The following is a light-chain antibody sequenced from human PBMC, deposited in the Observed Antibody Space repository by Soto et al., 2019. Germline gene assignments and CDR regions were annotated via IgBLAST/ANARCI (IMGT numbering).Light chain of an antibody. CDR1: QSVSSY. J-gene: IGKJ2*01. CDR2: DAS. CDR3: HQSSNWPYT. V-gene: IGKV3-11*01. Sequence: EIVLTQSPATLSLSPGERATLSCRASQSVSSYLAWYQQKPGQAPRLLIYDASNRATGIPARFSGSGSGTDFTLTISSLEPEAFAVYYCHQSSNWPYTFGQGTKLEIK.